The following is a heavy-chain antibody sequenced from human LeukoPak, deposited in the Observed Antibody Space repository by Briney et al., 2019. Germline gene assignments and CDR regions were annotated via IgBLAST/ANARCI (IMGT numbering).Heavy chain of an antibody. Sequence: SETLSLTCTVSGGSISSYYWSWIRQPPGKGLEWIGYIYYSGSTNYNPSLKSRVTISVGTSKNQFSLKLSSVTAADTAVYYCATYTYSSSWYEGNAFDIWGQGTMVTVSS. D-gene: IGHD6-13*01. CDR2: IYYSGST. J-gene: IGHJ3*02. CDR3: ATYTYSSSWYEGNAFDI. V-gene: IGHV4-59*08. CDR1: GGSISSYY.